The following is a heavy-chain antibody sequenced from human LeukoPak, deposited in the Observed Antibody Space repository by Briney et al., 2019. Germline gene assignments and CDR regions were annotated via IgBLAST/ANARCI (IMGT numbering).Heavy chain of an antibody. V-gene: IGHV3-48*03. Sequence: PGGSLRLSCAASGFTFSTYEMNWVRQAPGKGLEWVSYINSGANTIFYADSVKGRFTISSDNAKNSLYLQMNSLRAEDTAVYYCARFVRGGSNSMHSFDYWGQGTLVTVSS. CDR3: ARFVRGGSNSMHSFDY. D-gene: IGHD1-26*01. CDR1: GFTFSTYE. J-gene: IGHJ4*02. CDR2: INSGANTI.